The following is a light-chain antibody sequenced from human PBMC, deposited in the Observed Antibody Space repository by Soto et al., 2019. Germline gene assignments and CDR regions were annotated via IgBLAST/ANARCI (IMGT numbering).Light chain of an antibody. CDR3: HQYESSPPT. CDR1: QSLNRNY. Sequence: EVVLTQSPGTLSLSPGERATLSCRASQSLNRNYLAWYQRKPGQPPRLLMYGAFNRATDIPARFSGSVSGKDFTLTINRLEPEDFAVYYCHQYESSPPTFGQGTKVEF. J-gene: IGKJ1*01. V-gene: IGKV3-20*01. CDR2: GAF.